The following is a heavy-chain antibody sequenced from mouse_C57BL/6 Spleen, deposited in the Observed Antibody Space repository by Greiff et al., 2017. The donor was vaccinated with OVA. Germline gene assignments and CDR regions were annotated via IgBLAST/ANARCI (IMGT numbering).Heavy chain of an antibody. CDR1: GYTFTSYW. CDR3: ARRSGYPAWFAY. J-gene: IGHJ3*01. Sequence: VQLQQPGAELVMPGASVKLSCKASGYTFTSYWMHWVKQRPGQGLEWIGEIDPSDSYTNYNQKFKGKSTLTVDKSSSTAYMQLRSLTSEDSAVYYCARRSGYPAWFAYWGQGTLVTVSA. V-gene: IGHV1-69*01. D-gene: IGHD1-3*01. CDR2: IDPSDSYT.